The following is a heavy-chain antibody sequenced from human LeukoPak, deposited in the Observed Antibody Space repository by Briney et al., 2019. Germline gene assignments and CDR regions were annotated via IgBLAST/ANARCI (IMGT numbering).Heavy chain of an antibody. CDR3: ARDRGGTAAGTPTNWFDP. D-gene: IGHD6-13*01. J-gene: IGHJ5*02. CDR2: ISGSGGST. V-gene: IGHV3-23*01. Sequence: PGGSLRLSCAASGFTFSSYAMSWVRQAPGKGLEWVSAISGSGGSTYYADSVKGRFTISRDNSKNTLYLQMNSLRAEDTAVYYCARDRGGTAAGTPTNWFDPWGQGTLVTVSS. CDR1: GFTFSSYA.